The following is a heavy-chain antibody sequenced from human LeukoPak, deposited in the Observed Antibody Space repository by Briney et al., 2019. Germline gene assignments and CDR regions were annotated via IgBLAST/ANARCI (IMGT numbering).Heavy chain of an antibody. D-gene: IGHD1-26*01. CDR1: GFTFISYG. CDR3: ASGWELPIDY. J-gene: IGHJ4*02. Sequence: GGSLRLSCAASGFTFISYGMHWVRQAPGKGLEWVAVISYDGSNKYYADSVKGRFTISRDNAKNSLYLQMNSLRVEDTALYYCASGWELPIDYWGRGTLVTVSS. CDR2: ISYDGSNK. V-gene: IGHV3-30*03.